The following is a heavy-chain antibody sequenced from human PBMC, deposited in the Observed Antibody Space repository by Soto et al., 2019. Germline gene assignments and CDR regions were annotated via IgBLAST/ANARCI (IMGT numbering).Heavy chain of an antibody. V-gene: IGHV4-4*02. CDR1: GGSISSSNW. Sequence: QVQLQESGPGLVKPSGTLSLTCAVSGGSISSSNWWSWVRQPPGKGREWIGEIYHSGSTNYNPSLKSRVTISVDKSTNQFSLKLTSVTAADTAMYYCARDSIDSSGYYPHLDYWGQGTLVTVSS. D-gene: IGHD3-22*01. CDR2: IYHSGST. CDR3: ARDSIDSSGYYPHLDY. J-gene: IGHJ4*02.